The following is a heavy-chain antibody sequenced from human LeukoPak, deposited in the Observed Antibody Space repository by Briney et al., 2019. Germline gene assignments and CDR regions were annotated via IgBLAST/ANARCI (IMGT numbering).Heavy chain of an antibody. CDR3: ARDSLIEYGSYCFDS. D-gene: IGHD3-10*01. V-gene: IGHV3-30-3*01. CDR2: ISYDGVHK. J-gene: IGHJ4*02. CDR1: GFTFSSYA. Sequence: PGGSLRLSCAASGFTFSSYAMHWVRQAPGKGLEWVAAISYDGVHKHYADSVKGRLTISRDNHKNTLFLQMSSLRAEETAVYYCARDSLIEYGSYCFDSWGQGTLVTVSS.